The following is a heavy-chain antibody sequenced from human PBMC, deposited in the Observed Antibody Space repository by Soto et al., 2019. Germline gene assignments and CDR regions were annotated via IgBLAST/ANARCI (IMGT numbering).Heavy chain of an antibody. CDR2: IYSGGYT. V-gene: IGHV3-53*02. CDR3: ARNKHDFWSGTLGD. J-gene: IGHJ4*02. D-gene: IGHD3-3*01. CDR1: GFTVSTNY. Sequence: EVQLVETGGGLIQPGGSLRLSCAVSGFTVSTNYMSWVRQAPGKGLEWVSVIYSGGYTSYADSVKGRFTISRDTSKNTLSLQMNRRRAEDTAVYHCARNKHDFWSGTLGDWGQGTLVTVSS.